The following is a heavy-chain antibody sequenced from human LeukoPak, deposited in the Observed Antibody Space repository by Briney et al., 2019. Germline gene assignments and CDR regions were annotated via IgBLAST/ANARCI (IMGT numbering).Heavy chain of an antibody. CDR2: ISRNSGAT. Sequence: ASVKVSCKASGYLFSVYYIHWLRHAPGPAIGRMGCISRNSGATKFAQRFQGRVSLTSDTSISTAYMELSALTFDDTAIYYGVSWAGGNSDVASFDYWGQGTLVTVSS. CDR1: GYLFSVYY. J-gene: IGHJ4*02. D-gene: IGHD2-21*01. V-gene: IGHV1-2*02. CDR3: VSWAGGNSDVASFDY.